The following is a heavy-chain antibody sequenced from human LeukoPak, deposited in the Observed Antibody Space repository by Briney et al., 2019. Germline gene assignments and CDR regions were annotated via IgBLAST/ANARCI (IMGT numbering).Heavy chain of an antibody. J-gene: IGHJ4*02. V-gene: IGHV3-66*01. CDR3: VTSWVRQPRDV. Sequence: QTGGSLRLSCAASGFTFSNAWMSWVRQAPGKGLEWVSVIYSGGSTYYADSVKGRFTISRDNSKNTLYLQMNSLRAEDTAVYYCVTSWVRQPRDVWGQGILVTVSS. CDR1: GFTFSNAW. CDR2: IYSGGST. D-gene: IGHD3-10*01.